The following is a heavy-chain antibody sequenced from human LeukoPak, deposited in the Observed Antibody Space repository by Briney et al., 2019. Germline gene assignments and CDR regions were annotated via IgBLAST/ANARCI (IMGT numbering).Heavy chain of an antibody. CDR1: GFTSIDYD. CDR3: ARGGIQVSGIDEFDY. Sequence: RGSLRLSCAASGFTSIDYDMHWVRQVIGKGLEWVSAIGIRGDTHYSGSVKGRFTISRENAESSLYLQMNSLRAEDTAVYYCARGGIQVSGIDEFDYWGQGTLVTVSS. J-gene: IGHJ4*02. D-gene: IGHD6-19*01. CDR2: IGIRGDT. V-gene: IGHV3-13*01.